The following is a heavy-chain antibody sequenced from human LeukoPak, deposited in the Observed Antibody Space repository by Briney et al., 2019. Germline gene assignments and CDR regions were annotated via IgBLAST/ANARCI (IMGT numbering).Heavy chain of an antibody. CDR3: ARGSSSTSTGFDY. D-gene: IGHD2-2*01. V-gene: IGHV1-2*02. CDR1: GYTFTGYY. J-gene: IGHJ4*02. Sequence: ASVKVSCKASGYTFTGYYMHWVRQAPGQGLEWMGWINPNSGGTNYAQKFQGRVTMTRDTSISTAYMELSRLRSDDTAVYYCARGSSSTSTGFDYWGQGTLVTVSS. CDR2: INPNSGGT.